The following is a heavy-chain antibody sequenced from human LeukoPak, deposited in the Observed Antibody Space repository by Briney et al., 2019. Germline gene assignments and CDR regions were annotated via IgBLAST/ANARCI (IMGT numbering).Heavy chain of an antibody. V-gene: IGHV3-66*01. CDR3: ATDLGYCSGGSCHRSFLFDY. J-gene: IGHJ4*02. CDR1: GFTLSSYS. CDR2: IYSGGST. D-gene: IGHD2-15*01. Sequence: GGSLRLSCAASGFTLSSYSMNWVRQAPGKGLEWVSVIYSGGSTEYADSVKGRFSISRDNSKNTVYLQMNSLRAEDTAVYYCATDLGYCSGGSCHRSFLFDYWGQGTLVTVSS.